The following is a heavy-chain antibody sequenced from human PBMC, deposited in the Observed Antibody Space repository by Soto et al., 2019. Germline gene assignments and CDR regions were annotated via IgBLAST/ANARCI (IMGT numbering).Heavy chain of an antibody. J-gene: IGHJ4*02. D-gene: IGHD1-26*01. CDR3: ARGASYRWDD. CDR1: ADTFNNYW. Sequence: EVQLVQSGAEVKKPGEFLQISCQGSADTFNNYWIGWVRQLPGKGLAWMGIMNPNGSVTRYSPPFQGQVIISVDKSINTAYLQWASLKASDTGMYYCARGASYRWDDWGQGTLVTVSS. CDR2: MNPNGSVT. V-gene: IGHV5-51*03.